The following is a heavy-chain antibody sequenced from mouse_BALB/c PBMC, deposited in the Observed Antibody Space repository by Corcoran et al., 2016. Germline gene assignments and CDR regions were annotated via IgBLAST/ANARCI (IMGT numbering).Heavy chain of an antibody. D-gene: IGHD2-14*01. CDR1: GFNFKDTY. J-gene: IGHJ4*01. CDR3: ARYYRYYYSMDY. CDR2: IDPANGNT. Sequence: EVHLQHSGAELVKPGASVKLSCTAYGFNFKDTYMHWVRQRPEQGLEWIGRIDPANGNTKYDPKFQGKATITAYTSANTAHLQLSSLTSEDTAVYYCARYYRYYYSMDYWGQGTSVTVSS. V-gene: IGHV14-3*02.